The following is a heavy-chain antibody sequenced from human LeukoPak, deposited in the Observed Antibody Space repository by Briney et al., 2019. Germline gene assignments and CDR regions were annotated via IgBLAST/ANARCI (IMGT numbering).Heavy chain of an antibody. CDR2: IWYDGSNK. Sequence: GGSLRLSCAASGFTFSSYGMHWVRQAPGKGLEWVAVIWYDGSNKYYADSAKGRFTISRDNSKNTLYLQMNSLRAEDTAVYYCAKEGRIAARTVGWFDPWGQGTLVTVSS. V-gene: IGHV3-33*06. J-gene: IGHJ5*02. CDR3: AKEGRIAARTVGWFDP. CDR1: GFTFSSYG. D-gene: IGHD6-6*01.